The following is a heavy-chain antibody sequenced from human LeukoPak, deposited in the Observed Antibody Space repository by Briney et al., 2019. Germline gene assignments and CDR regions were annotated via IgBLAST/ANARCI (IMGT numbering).Heavy chain of an antibody. Sequence: SETLSLTCTVSGGSISSYYWSWIRQAPGKGLEWIGYIYYSGSTNYNPSLKSRVTISVDTSKNQFSLKLSSVTAADTAVYYCARALYGDYYFDYWGQGTLVTVSS. J-gene: IGHJ4*02. D-gene: IGHD4-17*01. CDR3: ARALYGDYYFDY. CDR2: IYYSGST. CDR1: GGSISSYY. V-gene: IGHV4-59*01.